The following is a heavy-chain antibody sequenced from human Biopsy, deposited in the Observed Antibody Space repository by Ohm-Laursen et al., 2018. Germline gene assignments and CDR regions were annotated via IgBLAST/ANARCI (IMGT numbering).Heavy chain of an antibody. CDR2: ISWSSDSI. D-gene: IGHD3-22*01. Sequence: LSLTCAASGFRFDNTGMHWVRQGPGKGLEWVAGISWSSDSITYAKSVTGRFTTSRDNGENSLYLQMNSLRPEDTALYYCTKNTQWEGSGYLDAFHIWGHGAMVTVSS. CDR1: GFRFDNTG. V-gene: IGHV3-9*01. CDR3: TKNTQWEGSGYLDAFHI. J-gene: IGHJ3*02.